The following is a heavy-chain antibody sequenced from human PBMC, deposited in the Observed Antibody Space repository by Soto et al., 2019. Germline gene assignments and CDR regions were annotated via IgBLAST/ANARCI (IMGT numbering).Heavy chain of an antibody. J-gene: IGHJ6*03. CDR1: GFTFSDAW. CDR3: ATVPYSGYTYYQYYHMDV. D-gene: IGHD5-12*01. Sequence: EVQLVESGGGLVKPGGSLRLSCAASGFTFSDAWMNWVRQAPGKGLEWVGRIKSKTDGGTTDYAAPVKVRFTISRDDSKNTLYLQMNSLKTEDTAVYYCATVPYSGYTYYQYYHMDVWGKGTTVTVSS. CDR2: IKSKTDGGTT. V-gene: IGHV3-15*01.